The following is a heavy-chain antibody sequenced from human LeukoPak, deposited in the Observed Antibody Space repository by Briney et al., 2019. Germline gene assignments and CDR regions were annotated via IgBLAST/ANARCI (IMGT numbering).Heavy chain of an antibody. CDR2: ISWNSGSI. Sequence: PGRSLRLSCAASGFTFDDYAMHWVRQAPGKGLEGVSGISWNSGSIGYADSVKGRFTISRDNAKNSLYLQMNSLRAEDTALYYFATSNEQRLVFQFDPWGQGPLVTVSS. J-gene: IGHJ5*02. V-gene: IGHV3-9*01. CDR3: ATSNEQRLVFQFDP. D-gene: IGHD6-13*01. CDR1: GFTFDDYA.